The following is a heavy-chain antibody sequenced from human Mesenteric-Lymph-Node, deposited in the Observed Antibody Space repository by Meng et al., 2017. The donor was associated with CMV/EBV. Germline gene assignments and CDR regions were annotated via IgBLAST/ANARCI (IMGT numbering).Heavy chain of an antibody. CDR3: ARTSTSDYWFDP. V-gene: IGHV5-51*01. J-gene: IGHJ5*02. CDR2: IYTGDSDT. Sequence: SWNGSGYSFTSYGIGWVRQMPGKGLEWMGIIYTGDSDTRYSPSLQGQVTISADKSISTAYLQWSSLKASDTAMYYCARTSTSDYWFDPWGQGTLVTVSS. D-gene: IGHD3/OR15-3a*01. CDR1: GYSFTSYG.